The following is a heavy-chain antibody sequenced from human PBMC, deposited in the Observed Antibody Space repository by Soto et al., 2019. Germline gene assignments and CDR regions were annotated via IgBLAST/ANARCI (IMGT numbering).Heavy chain of an antibody. CDR3: ARDRSSSWFCLDY. J-gene: IGHJ4*02. Sequence: QVQLVESGGGVVQPGRSLRLSCAASGFTFSSYGMHWVRQAPGKGLEWVAVIWYDGSSKYYADSVKGRFTISRDNSKNTLYLQMNSLRAEDTAVYYCARDRSSSWFCLDYWGQGTLVTVSS. V-gene: IGHV3-33*01. D-gene: IGHD6-13*01. CDR1: GFTFSSYG. CDR2: IWYDGSSK.